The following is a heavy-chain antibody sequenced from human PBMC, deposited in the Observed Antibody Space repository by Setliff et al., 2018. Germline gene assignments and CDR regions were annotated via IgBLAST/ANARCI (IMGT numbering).Heavy chain of an antibody. Sequence: SGPTLVNPTQTLTLTCTFSGFSLSTSGVGVGWIRQPPGKALERLARIDWDDDKYYSTSLKTRLTISKDTSKNQVVLTMTNMDPVDTATYYCARCITIFGVVIPNAFDYWGQGTLVTVS. CDR1: GFSLSTSGVG. D-gene: IGHD3-3*01. V-gene: IGHV2-70*12. CDR2: IDWDDDK. CDR3: ARCITIFGVVIPNAFDY. J-gene: IGHJ4*02.